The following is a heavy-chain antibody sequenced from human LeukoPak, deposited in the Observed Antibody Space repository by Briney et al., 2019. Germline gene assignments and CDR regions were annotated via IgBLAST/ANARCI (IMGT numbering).Heavy chain of an antibody. J-gene: IGHJ4*02. Sequence: PGRSLRLSCADSGFTSDDYAMHWVRQVPGQGLERVSGINWNSDSIGYADSVKGRFTTSRDNAKNSMYLQMNSLRAEDTAFYYCAINGGGDSGYGNFDYWGQGTLVTVSS. CDR1: GFTSDDYA. V-gene: IGHV3-9*02. CDR3: AINGGGDSGYGNFDY. D-gene: IGHD5-12*01. CDR2: INWNSDSI.